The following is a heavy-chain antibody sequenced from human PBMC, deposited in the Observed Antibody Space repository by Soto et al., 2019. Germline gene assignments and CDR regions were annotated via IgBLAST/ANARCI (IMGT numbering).Heavy chain of an antibody. CDR1: GYTFTSYG. V-gene: IGHV1-18*01. D-gene: IGHD6-13*01. CDR3: ARGLGSSSWFHPNYYYYGMDV. Sequence: ASVKVSCKASGYTFTSYGISWVRQAPGQGLEWMGWISAYNGNTNYAQKLQGRVTMTTDTSTSTAYMELRSLRSEDTAVYYCARGLGSSSWFHPNYYYYGMDVWGQGTTVTVSS. CDR2: ISAYNGNT. J-gene: IGHJ6*02.